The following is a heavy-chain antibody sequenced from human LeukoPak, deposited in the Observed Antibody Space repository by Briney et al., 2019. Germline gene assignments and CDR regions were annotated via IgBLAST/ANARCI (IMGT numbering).Heavy chain of an antibody. CDR3: ARDPYGSIDY. Sequence: KPSETLSLTCTVSGGSISSGGYYWSWIRQHPGKGLEWIGHIYYSGSTYYNPSLKSRVTISVDTSKNQFSLKLSSVTAADTAVYYCARDPYGSIDYWGQGTLVTVSS. V-gene: IGHV4-31*03. CDR2: IYYSGST. D-gene: IGHD3-10*01. CDR1: GGSISSGGYY. J-gene: IGHJ4*02.